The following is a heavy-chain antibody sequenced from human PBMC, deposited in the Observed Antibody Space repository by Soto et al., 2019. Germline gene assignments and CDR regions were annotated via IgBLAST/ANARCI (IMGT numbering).Heavy chain of an antibody. CDR3: ARQTPTRKAPADTGLPY. Sequence: ASVKVSCKASGYTFTSYYMHWVRQAPGQGLEWMGIINPSGGSTSYAQKFQGRVTMTRDTSTSTVYMELSSLRSEDTAVYYCARQTPTRKAPADTGLPYWGQGTLVTVSS. CDR2: INPSGGST. J-gene: IGHJ4*02. CDR1: GYTFTSYY. V-gene: IGHV1-46*03. D-gene: IGHD6-13*01.